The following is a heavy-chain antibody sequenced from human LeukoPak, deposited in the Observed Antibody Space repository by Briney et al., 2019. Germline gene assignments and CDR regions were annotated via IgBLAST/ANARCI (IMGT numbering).Heavy chain of an antibody. CDR3: ARGGGVGALPFDY. D-gene: IGHD1-26*01. Sequence: SETLSLTCTVSGGSISSSSYYWGWIRQPPGKGLEWIGSIYYSGSTYYNPSLKSRVTISVDTSKNQFSLKLSSVTAADTAVYYCARGGGVGALPFDYWGQGTLVTVSS. V-gene: IGHV4-39*07. CDR2: IYYSGST. J-gene: IGHJ4*02. CDR1: GGSISSSSYY.